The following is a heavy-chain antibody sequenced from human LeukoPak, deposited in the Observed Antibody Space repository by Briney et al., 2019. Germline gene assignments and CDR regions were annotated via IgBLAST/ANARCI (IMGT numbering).Heavy chain of an antibody. Sequence: SETLSLTCAVSGGSISSSNWWSWVRQPPGKGLEWIGEIYHSGSTNYNPSLKSRVTISVDKSKNQFSLKLSSVTAADTAVYYCARDYEVGSYGGVDYWGQGTLVTVSS. J-gene: IGHJ4*02. CDR3: ARDYEVGSYGGVDY. CDR2: IYHSGST. D-gene: IGHD1-26*01. V-gene: IGHV4-4*02. CDR1: GGSISSSNW.